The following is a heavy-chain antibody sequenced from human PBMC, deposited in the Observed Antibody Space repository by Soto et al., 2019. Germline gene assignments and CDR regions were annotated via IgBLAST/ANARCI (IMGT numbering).Heavy chain of an antibody. D-gene: IGHD3-10*01. V-gene: IGHV3-23*01. CDR3: MRPAPRGRHYFYFGMDV. Sequence: GGSLRLSCAASGFTFSSYAMSWVRQAPGKGLEWVSGISSSGGSTYYADSVKGRFTISGDNSKNTLFLRMNRPRVEDTAVYYCMRPAPRGRHYFYFGMDVWGQGTTVTVS. J-gene: IGHJ6*02. CDR2: ISSSGGST. CDR1: GFTFSSYA.